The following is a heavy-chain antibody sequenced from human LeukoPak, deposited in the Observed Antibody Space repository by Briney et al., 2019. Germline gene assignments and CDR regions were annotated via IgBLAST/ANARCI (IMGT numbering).Heavy chain of an antibody. D-gene: IGHD4-17*01. J-gene: IGHJ4*02. CDR1: GGSITTYY. V-gene: IGHV4-59*01. Sequence: SETLSLSCTVSGGSITTYYWSWIRQPPGKGLEWIGLIYSSGSANYNPSLTSRVTMSVDTSKNQFSLKLSSVTAADTAVYYCARTRTYADYADFWGQGTLVTVSS. CDR3: ARTRTYADYADF. CDR2: IYSSGSA.